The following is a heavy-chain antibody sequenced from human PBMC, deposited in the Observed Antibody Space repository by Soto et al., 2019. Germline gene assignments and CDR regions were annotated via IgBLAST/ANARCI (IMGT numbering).Heavy chain of an antibody. CDR3: ARTDRDFYGLDV. CDR1: GFTFRNYD. V-gene: IGHV3-13*05. Sequence: EVQLAESGGGLVQPGGSLRLSCEASGFTFRNYDMHWVRQGTGKGLEWVSGISAAGDPDYADSVEGRFTISRENAQNSFFLQMNSLGDGDTAVYYCARTDRDFYGLDVWGQGTTVIVSS. CDR2: ISAAGDP. J-gene: IGHJ6*02.